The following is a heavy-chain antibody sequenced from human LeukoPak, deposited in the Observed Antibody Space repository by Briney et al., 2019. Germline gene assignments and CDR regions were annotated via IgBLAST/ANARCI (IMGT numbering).Heavy chain of an antibody. CDR2: INWNGGVT. CDR1: GFSFDDYG. Sequence: GGSLRLSCAGSGFSFDDYGMSWVRQGPRNGLERVSDINWNGGVTAYADSVKGRFAISRDNAKNSLYLQMNSLRPEDTALYYCARGVGDFWSGYFRPAFLRLYYMDVWGKGTTVTVSS. V-gene: IGHV3-20*04. J-gene: IGHJ6*03. CDR3: ARGVGDFWSGYFRPAFLRLYYMDV. D-gene: IGHD3-3*01.